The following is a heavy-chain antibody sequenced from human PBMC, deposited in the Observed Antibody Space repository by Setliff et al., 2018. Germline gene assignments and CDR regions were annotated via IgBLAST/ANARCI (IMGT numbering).Heavy chain of an antibody. CDR2: IIPILNKP. CDR1: GGSFRTSS. V-gene: IGHV1-69*10. CDR3: ATDLKFTRFCFGSNCYSGAFEM. Sequence: SVKVSCKASGGSFRTSSISWVRQAPGQGLEWMGGIIPILNKPNYAQSLQGRVAITADKSTTTSYMELSGLRSEDTALYFCATDLKFTRFCFGSNCYSGAFEMWGQGTMVTVSS. J-gene: IGHJ3*02. D-gene: IGHD2-21*02.